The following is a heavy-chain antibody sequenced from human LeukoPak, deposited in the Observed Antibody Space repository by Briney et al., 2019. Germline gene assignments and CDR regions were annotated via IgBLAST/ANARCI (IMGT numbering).Heavy chain of an antibody. CDR2: VYYTGAS. J-gene: IGHJ4*02. CDR3: ARGAPPQN. CDR1: GFTFSNYW. V-gene: IGHV4-39*07. Sequence: GSLRLSCAASGFTFSNYWMSWVRQAPGKGLEWIGSVYYTGASYYNPSLKSRVTISIDTSKNHFSLNLTSVTAADTAVYYCARGAPPQNWGQGALVTVSS.